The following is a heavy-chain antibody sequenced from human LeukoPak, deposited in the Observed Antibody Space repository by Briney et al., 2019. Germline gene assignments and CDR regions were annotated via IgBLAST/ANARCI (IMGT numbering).Heavy chain of an antibody. V-gene: IGHV4-59*01. Sequence: SETLSLTCTVSGGSISNYYWSWVRPPPGKGLEWIGYIYYSGSTDYNPSLKSRVTISVDTSKNQFSLKLSSVTAADTAVYYCARAPYYGYGSQSFFDYWGQGTLVTVSS. D-gene: IGHD5-18*01. CDR3: ARAPYYGYGSQSFFDY. CDR1: GGSISNYY. CDR2: IYYSGST. J-gene: IGHJ4*02.